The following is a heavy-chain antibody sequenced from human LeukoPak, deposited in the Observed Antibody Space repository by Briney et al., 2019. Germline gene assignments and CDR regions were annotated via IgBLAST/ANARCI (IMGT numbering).Heavy chain of an antibody. CDR3: SRDTPQRLKRFDY. CDR2: INTYNGNT. Sequence: ASVKVSCKASGYTLNRFGMSWVRQAPGQGLEWLGWINTYNGNTKFGEKFQGRVTLTTDTSTSTVYMELTSLRSDDTAVYFCSRDTPQRLKRFDYWGQGTLVTVSS. D-gene: IGHD1-1*01. V-gene: IGHV1-18*01. CDR1: GYTLNRFG. J-gene: IGHJ4*02.